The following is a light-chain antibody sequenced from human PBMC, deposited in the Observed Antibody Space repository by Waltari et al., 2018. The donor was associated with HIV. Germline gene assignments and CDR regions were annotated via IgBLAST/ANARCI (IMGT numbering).Light chain of an antibody. V-gene: IGLV1-44*01. J-gene: IGLJ2*01. CDR3: AAWDDSLNAVV. Sequence: QSVLTQPPSASGTPGQRVTIACSGSSSNIGSNIVNWYQQLPGTAPKLLIYSNNQRPSGVPDRFSGSTSGTSASLAISGLQSEDEADYYCAAWDDSLNAVVFGGGTKLTVL. CDR1: SSNIGSNI. CDR2: SNN.